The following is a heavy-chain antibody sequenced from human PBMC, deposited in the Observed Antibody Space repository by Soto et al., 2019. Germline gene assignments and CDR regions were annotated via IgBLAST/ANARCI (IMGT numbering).Heavy chain of an antibody. CDR3: ARDSGDTAMVISDY. D-gene: IGHD5-18*01. V-gene: IGHV4-34*01. CDR2: INHSGST. Sequence: QVQLQQWGAGLLKPSETLSLTCAVYGGSFSGYYWSWIRQPPGKGLGWIGEINHSGSTNYNPSPTSRVTISVDTSKNQFSLKLSSVTAADTDVYYCARDSGDTAMVISDYWGQGTLVTVSS. J-gene: IGHJ4*02. CDR1: GGSFSGYY.